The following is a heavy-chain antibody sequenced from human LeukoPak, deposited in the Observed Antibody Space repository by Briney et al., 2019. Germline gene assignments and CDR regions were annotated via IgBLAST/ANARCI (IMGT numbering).Heavy chain of an antibody. D-gene: IGHD3-3*01. Sequence: PGGSLRLSCVVSGFTLSSRWVMWVRQAPGKGLEWMSNINRDGSEKNYVDSVKGRFTITRDNAENSLYLQMNSLKVEDTAIYYCATYDSWSGYNIAYWGQGTLVTVSS. J-gene: IGHJ4*02. CDR2: INRDGSEK. CDR1: GFTLSSRW. CDR3: ATYDSWSGYNIAY. V-gene: IGHV3-7*03.